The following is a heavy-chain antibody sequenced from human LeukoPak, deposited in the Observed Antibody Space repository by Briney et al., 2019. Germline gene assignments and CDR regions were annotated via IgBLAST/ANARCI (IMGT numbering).Heavy chain of an antibody. V-gene: IGHV4-34*01. CDR1: GGSFSAYW. CDR2: IHHSAST. D-gene: IGHD5-24*01. J-gene: IGHJ4*02. CDR3: ARGLKDGYNSTPLDN. Sequence: PSETLSLTCAVYGGSFSAYWWNWIRQPPGKGLEWIGEIHHSASTNYNPSLKSRVNMSVDTSKNQFSLKLNSVTAADAAFYYCARGLKDGYNSTPLDNWGQGTLVTASS.